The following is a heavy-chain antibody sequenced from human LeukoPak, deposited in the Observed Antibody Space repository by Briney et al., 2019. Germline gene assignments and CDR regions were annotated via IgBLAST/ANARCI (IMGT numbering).Heavy chain of an antibody. V-gene: IGHV4-34*01. Sequence: SETLSLTCAVYGGSFSGYYWSWIRQPPGKGLEWIGEINHSGSTNYNPSLKNRVTISVDTSKNQFSLKLSSVTAADTAVYYCARGLFLYYYYMDVWGKGTTVTVSS. J-gene: IGHJ6*03. CDR1: GGSFSGYY. CDR3: ARGLFLYYYYMDV. D-gene: IGHD3-10*02. CDR2: INHSGST.